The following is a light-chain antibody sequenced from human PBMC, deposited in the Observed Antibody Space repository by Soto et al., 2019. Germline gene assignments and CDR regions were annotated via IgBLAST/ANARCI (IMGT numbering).Light chain of an antibody. V-gene: IGKV3-20*01. CDR3: QHFGSSPPVT. CDR1: QSVRSSY. CDR2: GAS. Sequence: EIVLTQSPGTLSLSPGERATLSCRASQSVRSSYLAWYQQKPGQAPRLLIYGASSRATGIPDRFSGSGSGTDFTLAISRLEPEDFAVYFCQHFGSSPPVTFGQGTRLEI. J-gene: IGKJ5*01.